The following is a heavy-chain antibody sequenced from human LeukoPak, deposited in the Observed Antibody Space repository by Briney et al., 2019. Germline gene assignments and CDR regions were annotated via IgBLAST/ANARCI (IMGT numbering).Heavy chain of an antibody. CDR2: IKPNSGDT. D-gene: IGHD6-19*01. Sequence: ASVKVSCKASGYTFTGYYIHWVRQAPGQGLEWMGLIKPNSGDTKYAQKFQGRVTITADKSTSTAYMELSSLRSEDTAVYYCASIAVAMDVWGQGTTVTVSS. J-gene: IGHJ6*02. V-gene: IGHV1-2*02. CDR3: ASIAVAMDV. CDR1: GYTFTGYY.